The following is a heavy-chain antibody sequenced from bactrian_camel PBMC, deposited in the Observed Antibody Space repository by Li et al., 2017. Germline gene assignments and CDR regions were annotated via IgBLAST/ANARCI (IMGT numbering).Heavy chain of an antibody. D-gene: IGHD3*01. CDR1: GPVYRHNY. CDR2: ISDAGDTT. J-gene: IGHJ4*01. V-gene: IGHV3S54*01. Sequence: QVQLVESGGGSVQAGGSLRLSCVESGPVYRHNYMAWFRTVTGTEREGVAAISDAGDTTYYGDFVKGRFTISKDNAQSTLYLQMRSLKPEDTAMYYCAAGWGHCDLQTDFQHWGRGTQVTVS. CDR3: AAGWGHCDLQTDFQH.